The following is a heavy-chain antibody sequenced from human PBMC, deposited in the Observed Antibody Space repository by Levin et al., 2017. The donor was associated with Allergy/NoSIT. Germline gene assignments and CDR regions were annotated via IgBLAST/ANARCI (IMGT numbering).Heavy chain of an antibody. CDR2: IYYSGST. V-gene: IGHV4-59*08. D-gene: IGHD3-10*02. CDR1: GGSISSNY. CDR3: ARQEDVTPPGWFDP. J-gene: IGHJ5*02. Sequence: PSETLSLTCTVSGGSISSNYWSWVRQPPGKGLEWIGYIYYSGSTNYNPSLKSRVTISVDTSKNQFSLRLSSVTAADTAIYYCARQEDVTPPGWFDPWGQGTLVTVSS.